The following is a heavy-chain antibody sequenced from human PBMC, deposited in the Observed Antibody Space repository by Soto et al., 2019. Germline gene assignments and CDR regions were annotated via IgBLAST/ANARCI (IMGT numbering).Heavy chain of an antibody. CDR2: INHSGST. CDR3: ASTGNPGYSSGWYAVY. D-gene: IGHD6-19*01. Sequence: KASETLSLTCAVYGGSFSGYYWSWIRQPPGKGLEWIGEINHSGSTNYSPSFQGQVTISADKSISTAYLQWSSLKASDTAMYYCASTGNPGYSSGWYAVYWGQGTLVTVSS. J-gene: IGHJ4*02. CDR1: GGSFSGYY. V-gene: IGHV4-34*01.